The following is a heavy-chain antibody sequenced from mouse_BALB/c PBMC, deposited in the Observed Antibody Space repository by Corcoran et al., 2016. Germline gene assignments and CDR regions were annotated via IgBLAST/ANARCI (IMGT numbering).Heavy chain of an antibody. V-gene: IGHV14-3*02. CDR2: IDPANGNT. Sequence: EVQLQQSGADLVKPGASVKLSCTASGFNIKDTYMHWVKQRPEQGLEWIGRIDPANGNTKYDPKFQGKATITADTSSNTAYLQLSSRTSEETAGDDCARFSYGNCDYWGQGTVVTVSA. CDR3: ARFSYGNCDY. D-gene: IGHD2-1*01. J-gene: IGHJ3*01. CDR1: GFNIKDTY.